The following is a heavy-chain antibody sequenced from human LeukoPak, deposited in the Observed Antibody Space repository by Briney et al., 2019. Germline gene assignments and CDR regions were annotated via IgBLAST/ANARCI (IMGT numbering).Heavy chain of an antibody. V-gene: IGHV1-69*04. CDR3: ARDPRYCGGDCYNNWFDP. CDR2: IIPMLGIA. Sequence: ASVKVSCKASGGTFSSYAISWVRQAPGQGLEWMGRIIPMLGIANYAQKFQGRVTITADKSTSTAYMELSSLRSEDTAVYYCARDPRYCGGDCYNNWFDPWGQGTLVTVSS. J-gene: IGHJ5*02. D-gene: IGHD2-21*02. CDR1: GGTFSSYA.